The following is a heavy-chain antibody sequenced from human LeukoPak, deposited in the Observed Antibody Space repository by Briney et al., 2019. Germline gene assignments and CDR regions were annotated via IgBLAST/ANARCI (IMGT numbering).Heavy chain of an antibody. D-gene: IGHD3-3*01. CDR1: GFTVSSNF. Sequence: GGSLRLSCAASGFTVSSNFVSWVRQAPGKGLEWVSVIYSGGSTYYADSVKGRFTISRDSSTSTLWLQMNSLRAEDTAVYYCARALENLAFDIWGQGTMVTVSS. CDR2: IYSGGST. J-gene: IGHJ3*02. CDR3: ARALENLAFDI. V-gene: IGHV3-66*01.